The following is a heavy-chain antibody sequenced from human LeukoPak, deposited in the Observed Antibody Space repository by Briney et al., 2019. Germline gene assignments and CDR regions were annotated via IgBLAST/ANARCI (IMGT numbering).Heavy chain of an antibody. CDR3: AKVRCGGSCPLDY. J-gene: IGHJ4*02. Sequence: PGGSLRLSCAASGFTFSNYWMHWVRQAPGKGLVWVSRINSDGINTSYADSVKGRFTISRDNSKNTLYLQMNSLRAEDTAVYYCAKVRCGGSCPLDYWGQGTLVTVSS. CDR2: INSDGINT. CDR1: GFTFSNYW. V-gene: IGHV3-74*01. D-gene: IGHD2-15*01.